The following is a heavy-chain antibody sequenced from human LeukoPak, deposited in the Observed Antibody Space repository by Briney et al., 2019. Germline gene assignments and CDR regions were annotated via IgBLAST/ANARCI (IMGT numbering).Heavy chain of an antibody. J-gene: IGHJ4*02. D-gene: IGHD2-2*01. V-gene: IGHV1-69*05. CDR1: GGTFSSYA. CDR3: ARAPPDSGPLSAIPLDY. Sequence: SVKVSCKASGGTFSSYAISWVRQAPGQGLEWMGGIIPIFGTANYAQKFQGRVTITTDESTSTAYMELSSLRSEDTAVYYCARAPPDSGPLSAIPLDYWAREPWSPSPQ. CDR2: IIPIFGTA.